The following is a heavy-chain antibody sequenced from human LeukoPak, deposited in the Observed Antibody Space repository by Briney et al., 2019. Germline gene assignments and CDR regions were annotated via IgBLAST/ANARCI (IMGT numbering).Heavy chain of an antibody. J-gene: IGHJ5*02. CDR1: GFTFSSYE. D-gene: IGHD4-17*01. Sequence: GGSLRLSCAASGFTFSSYEMNWVRQAPGKGLEWVSYISSSGSTIYYADSVKGRFTISRDNAKNSLYLQMNSLRAEDTAVYYCAKELDYGDYGDWFDPWGQGTLVTASS. CDR3: AKELDYGDYGDWFDP. V-gene: IGHV3-48*03. CDR2: ISSSGSTI.